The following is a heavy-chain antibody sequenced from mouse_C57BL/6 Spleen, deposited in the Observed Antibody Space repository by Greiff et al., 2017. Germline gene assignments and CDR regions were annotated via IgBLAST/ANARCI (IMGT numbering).Heavy chain of an antibody. J-gene: IGHJ2*01. Sequence: QVQLQQPGAELVKPGASVKLSCKASGYTFTSYWMHWVKQRPGQGLEWIGMIPPNSGSTNYNEKFKSKATLTVDKSSITAYMQLSSLTSEDSAFYYCAREEDYGSSPFDYWGQGTTLTVSS. D-gene: IGHD1-1*01. CDR1: GYTFTSYW. V-gene: IGHV1-64*01. CDR2: IPPNSGST. CDR3: AREEDYGSSPFDY.